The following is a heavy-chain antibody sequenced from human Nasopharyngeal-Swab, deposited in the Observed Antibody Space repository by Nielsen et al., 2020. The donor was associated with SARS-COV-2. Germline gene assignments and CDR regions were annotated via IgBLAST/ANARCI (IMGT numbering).Heavy chain of an antibody. J-gene: IGHJ4*02. CDR1: GFSLSTSGVG. CDR3: AHSSSTAYYFDY. D-gene: IGHD6-13*01. V-gene: IGHV2-5*02. CDR2: IYWDDDK. Sequence: GPTLVKPTQTVTLTCTFSGFSLSTSGVGVGWIRQPPGKALEWLALIYWDDDKRYSPSLKSRLTTTKDTSKNQVVLTMTNMDPVDTATYYCAHSSSTAYYFDYWGQGTLVTVSS.